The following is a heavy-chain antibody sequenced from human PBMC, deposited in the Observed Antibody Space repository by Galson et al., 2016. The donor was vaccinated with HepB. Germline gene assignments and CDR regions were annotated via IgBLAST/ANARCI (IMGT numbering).Heavy chain of an antibody. CDR2: IHNDAATK. Sequence: SLRLSCAGSGFAFSNYAMSWVRQAPGKGLEWVSLIHNDAATKGYADFVKGRFTISRDKSKNTVYLQMNSLSAEDTAIYYWAKAEGWEVTEYYFDYWGQGTLVTVSS. J-gene: IGHJ4*02. D-gene: IGHD1-26*01. V-gene: IGHV3-23*01. CDR3: AKAEGWEVTEYYFDY. CDR1: GFAFSNYA.